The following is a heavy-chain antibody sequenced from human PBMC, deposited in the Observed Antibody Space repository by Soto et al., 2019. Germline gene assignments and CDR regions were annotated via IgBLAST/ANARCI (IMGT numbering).Heavy chain of an antibody. J-gene: IGHJ6*02. V-gene: IGHV4-28*03. CDR3: ARDLWGYCGTDCYPLDV. CDR2: IYYSGTT. CDR1: GYSISSSNW. Sequence: PSETLSLTCAVSGYSISSSNWWGWIRQPPGKGLEWIGYIYYSGTTYYNPSLKSRVTISVDTSKNQFSLKLNSVTAADTAVYYCARDLWGYCGTDCYPLDVWGQGTMVTVSS. D-gene: IGHD2-21*02.